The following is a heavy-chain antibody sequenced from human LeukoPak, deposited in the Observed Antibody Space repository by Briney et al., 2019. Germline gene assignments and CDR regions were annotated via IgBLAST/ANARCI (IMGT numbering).Heavy chain of an antibody. CDR3: ARQTDYYDSSGYYIDAFDI. D-gene: IGHD3-22*01. CDR2: IYYSGST. CDR1: GGSISSSSYY. V-gene: IGHV4-39*01. J-gene: IGHJ3*02. Sequence: PSETLSLTCTVPGGSISSSSYYWGWIRQPPGTGLEWIGSIYYSGSTYYNPSLKSRVTISVDTSKNQFSLKLSSVTAADTAVYYCARQTDYYDSSGYYIDAFDIWGQGTMVTVSS.